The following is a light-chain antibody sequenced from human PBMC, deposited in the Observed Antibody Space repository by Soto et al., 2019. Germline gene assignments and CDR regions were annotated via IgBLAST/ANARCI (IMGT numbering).Light chain of an antibody. CDR2: HNN. Sequence: QSVLTQPPSASGTPGQRVTISCSGSSSNIGSNTVNWYQQLPGTAPKLLIYHNNQRPSGVPDRFSGSKSGTSVSLAISGLQSEDEADYYCAAWDDSLNGQVVFGGGTKLTVL. V-gene: IGLV1-44*01. CDR1: SSNIGSNT. J-gene: IGLJ2*01. CDR3: AAWDDSLNGQVV.